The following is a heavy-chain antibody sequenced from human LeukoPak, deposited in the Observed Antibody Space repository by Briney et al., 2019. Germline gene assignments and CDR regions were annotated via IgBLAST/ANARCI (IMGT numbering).Heavy chain of an antibody. CDR2: INPNSGGT. CDR1: GYTFTGYY. V-gene: IGHV1-2*02. J-gene: IGHJ5*02. Sequence: ASVKASCKASGYTFTGYYMHWVRQAPGQGLEWMGWINPNSGGTNYAQKFQGRVTMTRDTSISTAYMELSRLRSDDTAVYYCAREGGDSSSSNWFDPWGQGTLVTVSS. CDR3: AREGGDSSSSNWFDP. D-gene: IGHD6-6*01.